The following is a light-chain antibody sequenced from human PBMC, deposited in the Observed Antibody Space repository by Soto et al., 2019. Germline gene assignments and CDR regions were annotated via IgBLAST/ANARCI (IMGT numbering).Light chain of an antibody. CDR3: QQRRSWQVT. J-gene: IGKJ5*01. V-gene: IGKV3D-11*02. CDR2: DAS. CDR1: QSINTY. Sequence: ETGLTQSLATVYLPPGEGATLSCRASQSINTYLAGDQQNPGQAPRLRIYDASKRATGIPARFSGSGSGTNFTLTISSLEPEDFAVYYCQQRRSWQVTAGQGARPEI.